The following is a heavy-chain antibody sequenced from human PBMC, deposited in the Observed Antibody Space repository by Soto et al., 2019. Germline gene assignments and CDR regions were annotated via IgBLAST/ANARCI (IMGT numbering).Heavy chain of an antibody. CDR3: ARVRYYGSGSYYYYGMDV. CDR1: GYTFTSYG. V-gene: IGHV1-18*01. CDR2: ISAYNGNT. D-gene: IGHD3-10*01. J-gene: IGHJ6*02. Sequence: ASVKVSCKASGYTFTSYGISWVRQAPGQGLEWMGWISAYNGNTNYAQKLQGRVTMTTDTSTSTAYMELRSLRSDDTAVYYCARVRYYGSGSYYYYGMDVWGQGTTVTVSS.